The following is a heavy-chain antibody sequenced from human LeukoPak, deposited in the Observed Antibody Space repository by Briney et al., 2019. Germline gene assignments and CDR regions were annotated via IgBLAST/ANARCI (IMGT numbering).Heavy chain of an antibody. V-gene: IGHV3-48*04. J-gene: IGHJ4*02. Sequence: GGSLRLSCAASGFDFSTYSIDWVRQAPGKGLEWVSYISSSSSNIYHADSVKGRFTISRDNAKNSLQLQMNSLRAEDTAVYYCARVGRSGWTVDYWGQGTLVTVSS. D-gene: IGHD6-19*01. CDR2: ISSSSSNI. CDR3: ARVGRSGWTVDY. CDR1: GFDFSTYS.